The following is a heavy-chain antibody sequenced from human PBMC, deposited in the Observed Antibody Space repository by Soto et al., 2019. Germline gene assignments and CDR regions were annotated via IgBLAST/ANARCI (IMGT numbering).Heavy chain of an antibody. D-gene: IGHD3-22*01. Sequence: SGPTLVNPTQTLTLTCSFSGFSLSVYGLRVIWFRQPPGETLEWLALIHWNDDKRYSPYLKSRLTITKDTSKNQVVLTLTNLDPSDTGTYFCAHTKDSSGFLTSWGQGILVTVSS. V-gene: IGHV2-5*01. CDR2: IHWNDDK. J-gene: IGHJ5*02. CDR1: GFSLSVYGLR. CDR3: AHTKDSSGFLTS.